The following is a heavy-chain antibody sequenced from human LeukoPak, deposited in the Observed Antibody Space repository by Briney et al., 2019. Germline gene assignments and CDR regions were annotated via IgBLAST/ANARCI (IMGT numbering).Heavy chain of an antibody. CDR1: GDSITSGGYS. J-gene: IGHJ4*02. D-gene: IGHD6-13*01. Sequence: SETLSLTCVVSGDSITSGGYSWSWIRQPPGKGLEWIGSIFHSGSTYYNPSLKSRVTISVDTSKNQFSLKLNSVTAADTAVYYCAREGSSWYDYWGQGTLVTVSS. CDR2: IFHSGST. CDR3: AREGSSWYDY. V-gene: IGHV4-38-2*02.